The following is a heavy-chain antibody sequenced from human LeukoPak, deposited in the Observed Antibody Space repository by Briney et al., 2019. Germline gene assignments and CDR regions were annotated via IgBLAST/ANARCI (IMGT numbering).Heavy chain of an antibody. CDR1: GFTFSSYE. Sequence: GGSLRLSCAASGFTFSSYEMNWVRQAPGKGLEWVSYISSSGSTIYYADSVKSRFTISRDNAKNSLYLQMNSLRAEDTAVYYCARTSSSWYPPPADYWGQGTLVTVSS. D-gene: IGHD6-13*01. CDR3: ARTSSSWYPPPADY. V-gene: IGHV3-48*03. CDR2: ISSSGSTI. J-gene: IGHJ4*02.